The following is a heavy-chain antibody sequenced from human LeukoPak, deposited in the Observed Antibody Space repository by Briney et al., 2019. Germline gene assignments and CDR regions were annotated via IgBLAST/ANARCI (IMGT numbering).Heavy chain of an antibody. Sequence: KSSETLSLTCAVYGGSFSGYYWSWIRQPPGKGLEWIGEINRSGSTNYNPSLKSRVTISVDTSKNQFSLKLSSVTAADTAVYYCAPRAGSGTSWGQGTLVTVSS. CDR2: INRSGST. D-gene: IGHD3-10*01. CDR1: GGSFSGYY. V-gene: IGHV4-34*01. J-gene: IGHJ5*02. CDR3: APRAGSGTS.